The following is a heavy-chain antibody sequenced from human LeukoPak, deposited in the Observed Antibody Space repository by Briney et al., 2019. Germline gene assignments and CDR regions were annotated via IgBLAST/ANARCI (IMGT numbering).Heavy chain of an antibody. D-gene: IGHD6-19*01. V-gene: IGHV3-21*01. CDR1: GFTFSSYS. CDR2: ISSSSSCI. J-gene: IGHJ4*02. CDR3: ASTCHVYSSGWRCFDY. Sequence: PGGSLRLSCAASGFTFSSYSMNWVRQAPGKGLEWVSSISSSSSCIYYADSVKGRFTISRVNAKNSLYLQMNSLRAEDTAVYCCASTCHVYSSGWRCFDYWGQGTLVTVSS.